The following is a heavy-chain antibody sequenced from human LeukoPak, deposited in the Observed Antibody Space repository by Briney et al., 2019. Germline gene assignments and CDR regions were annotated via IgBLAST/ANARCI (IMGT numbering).Heavy chain of an antibody. J-gene: IGHJ4*02. CDR2: VHSSGST. Sequence: PSETLSLSCTVPRDSIITKYWSCICQPPRKGLEWSGYVHSSGSTDYNPSLKSRVLISVDTSRNQFSLKVTAVTATDTAMYFCARQQVGFYNGYSPFDYWGPGTLVTVSS. V-gene: IGHV4-59*08. CDR1: RDSIITKY. CDR3: ARQQVGFYNGYSPFDY. D-gene: IGHD5-18*01.